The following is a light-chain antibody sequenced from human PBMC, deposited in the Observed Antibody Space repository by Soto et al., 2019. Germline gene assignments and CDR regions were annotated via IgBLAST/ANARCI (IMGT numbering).Light chain of an antibody. CDR1: QSVLYSSNNKNY. Sequence: VMSQCPDSLYVFLGERATVNCKSSQSVLYSSNNKNYLAWYQQKPGRPPKLLIYWASTRESGVPDRFSGSASGTDFTLTISSLQAEDVAVYYCQQYYTTPWTFGQGTKVDIK. J-gene: IGKJ1*01. CDR2: WAS. V-gene: IGKV4-1*01. CDR3: QQYYTTPWT.